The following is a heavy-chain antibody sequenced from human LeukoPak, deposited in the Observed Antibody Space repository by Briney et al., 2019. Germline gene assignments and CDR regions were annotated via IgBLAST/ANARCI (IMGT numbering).Heavy chain of an antibody. CDR2: IYYSGST. CDR3: ARHNRASSTDWFDP. CDR1: GGSISSYY. J-gene: IGHJ5*02. D-gene: IGHD1-14*01. Sequence: SETLSLTCTVSGGSISSYYWSWIRQPPGKGLEWIGYIYYSGSTNYNPPLKSRVTISIDTSKKQFSLKLSSVTAADTAVYYCARHNRASSTDWFDPWGQGTLVTVSA. V-gene: IGHV4-59*08.